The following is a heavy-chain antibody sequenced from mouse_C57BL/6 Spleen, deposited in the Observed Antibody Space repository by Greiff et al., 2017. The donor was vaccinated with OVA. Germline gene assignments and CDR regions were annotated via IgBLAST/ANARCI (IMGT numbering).Heavy chain of an antibody. D-gene: IGHD1-1*01. CDR2: ISDGGSYT. Sequence: EVQGVESGGGLVKPGGSLKLSCAASGFTFSSYAMSWVRQTPEKRLEWVATISDGGSYTYYPDNVKGRFTISRDNAKNNLYLQMSHLKSEDTAMYYCARGAYYYGSSYLDYAMDYWGQGTSVTVSS. J-gene: IGHJ4*01. CDR3: ARGAYYYGSSYLDYAMDY. CDR1: GFTFSSYA. V-gene: IGHV5-4*01.